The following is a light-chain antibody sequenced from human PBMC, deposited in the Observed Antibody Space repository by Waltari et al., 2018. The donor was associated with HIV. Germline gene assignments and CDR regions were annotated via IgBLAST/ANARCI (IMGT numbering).Light chain of an antibody. Sequence: DIQMSQSPSSLSASVGDRVTITCRASQYIAEWLAWYQQKPGKAPKLLIFAASSLESGVPSRFSGSGSGTDFTLAISSLQPEDVATYYCQQAYSFPRTFGLGTKVEIK. J-gene: IGKJ1*01. V-gene: IGKV1-12*01. CDR1: QYIAEW. CDR3: QQAYSFPRT. CDR2: AAS.